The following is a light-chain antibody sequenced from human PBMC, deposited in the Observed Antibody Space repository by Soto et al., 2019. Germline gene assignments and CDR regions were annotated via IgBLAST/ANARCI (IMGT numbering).Light chain of an antibody. CDR3: QQRST. CDR1: QSVSSY. Sequence: PGERGTLSCRASQSVSSYLAWYQQKPGQAPRLLIYDASNRATGIPARFSGSGSGTDFTLTISSLEPDDFAVYFCQQRSTFGQGTKV. CDR2: DAS. V-gene: IGKV3-11*01. J-gene: IGKJ1*01.